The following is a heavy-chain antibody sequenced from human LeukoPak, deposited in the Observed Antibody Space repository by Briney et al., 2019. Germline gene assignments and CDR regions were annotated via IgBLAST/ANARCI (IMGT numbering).Heavy chain of an antibody. V-gene: IGHV3-33*01. CDR3: ARDCSDGSCFRFDN. CDR2: IWYDGSNE. J-gene: IGHJ4*02. Sequence: KPGGSLRLSCAAPGFSFSNYGMHWVRQAPGKGLEWVAVIWYDGSNEYYADSVKGRFTISRDNSKNTLYLQMNSLRVEDTAVYSCARDCSDGSCFRFDNWGQGTLVTVSS. CDR1: GFSFSNYG. D-gene: IGHD2-15*01.